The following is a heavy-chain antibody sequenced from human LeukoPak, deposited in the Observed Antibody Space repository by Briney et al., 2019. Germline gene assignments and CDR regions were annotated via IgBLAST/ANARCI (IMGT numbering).Heavy chain of an antibody. CDR1: GGSISSYY. CDR3: ARVGGTNYYYYGMDV. CDR2: IYYSGST. V-gene: IGHV4-59*01. D-gene: IGHD1-26*01. J-gene: IGHJ6*02. Sequence: SENLSLTCTVSGGSISSYYWRWIRQPPGKGLEWIGYIYYSGSTNYNPSLKSRVTISVDTSKNQFSLKLSSVTAADTAVYYCARVGGTNYYYYGMDVWGQGTTVTVSS.